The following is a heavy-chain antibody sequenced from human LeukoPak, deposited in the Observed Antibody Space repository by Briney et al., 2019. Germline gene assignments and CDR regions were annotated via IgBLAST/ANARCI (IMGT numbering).Heavy chain of an antibody. CDR2: IYHIGRT. D-gene: IGHD3-10*01. CDR1: GYSISRGYY. Sequence: SETLSLTCAVSGYSISRGYYWAWIRQPPGKGLEGIGSIYHIGRTYSSPSLKSRLTISVDPSKYQSSLRLSSVTAADTAVYHCARNLAVVRRLIADYWGQGTLVTVSS. V-gene: IGHV4-38-2*01. J-gene: IGHJ4*02. CDR3: ARNLAVVRRLIADY.